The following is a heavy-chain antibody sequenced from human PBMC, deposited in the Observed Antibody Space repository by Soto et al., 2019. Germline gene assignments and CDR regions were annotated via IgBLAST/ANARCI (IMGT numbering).Heavy chain of an antibody. CDR3: AKDWVGGSNKYYFEY. CDR1: GFTFSTHS. CDR2: ISHHGLKE. J-gene: IGHJ4*02. Sequence: GQLVQSGGGLVKPGGSLRLSCTASGFTFSTHSMHWVRQAPGKGLEWVAGISHHGLKEHYADSVKGRFTISRDNSKKTVYLQLNSLRGDDTAVYYCAKDWVGGSNKYYFEYWGQGTLVTVSS. D-gene: IGHD1-26*01. V-gene: IGHV3-30*18.